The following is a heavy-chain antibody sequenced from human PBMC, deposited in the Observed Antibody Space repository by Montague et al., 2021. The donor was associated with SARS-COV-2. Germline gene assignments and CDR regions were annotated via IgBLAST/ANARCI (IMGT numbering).Heavy chain of an antibody. V-gene: IGHV4-59*08. CDR1: GGSLSTYY. Sequence: SETLSLTCSVSGGSLSTYYWSWIRQPPGKGMEWIGYIDDSGTTRYNPSRRSRATISLDLSKNQFYLDLNSVTAADTAVYYCARNAYNHYGLDVWGQGTTVTVSS. J-gene: IGHJ6*02. CDR2: IDDSGTT. CDR3: ARNAYNHYGLDV.